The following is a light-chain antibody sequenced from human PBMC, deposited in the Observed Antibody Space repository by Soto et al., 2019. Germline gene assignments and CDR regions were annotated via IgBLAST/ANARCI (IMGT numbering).Light chain of an antibody. CDR2: YDS. CDR1: NSGSKS. J-gene: IGLJ2*01. Sequence: SYELTQPPSVSVAPGKTARITCGGNNSGSKSVHWYQQKPGQAPVLVIYYDSDRPSRIPERFSGSNSGNTATLTISRVEGGDEADSYCQVWDSSSDHVVFGGGTKVTVL. V-gene: IGLV3-21*04. CDR3: QVWDSSSDHVV.